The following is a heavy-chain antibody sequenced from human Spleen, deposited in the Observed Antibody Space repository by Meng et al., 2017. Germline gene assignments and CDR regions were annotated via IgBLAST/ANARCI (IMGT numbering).Heavy chain of an antibody. D-gene: IGHD3-10*01. Sequence: QGQLQESGPGLVKPSGTRSLTCVVSGGSISSIDWWSWVRQPPGKGLEWIGEIYHGGDTNYNPSLKSRVTIAIDRSKNQFSLKLSSVTAADTAVYYCARRRTSGSYYSFQSIYFDYWGQGTLVTVSS. CDR1: GGSISSIDW. CDR3: ARRRTSGSYYSFQSIYFDY. V-gene: IGHV4/OR15-8*02. J-gene: IGHJ4*02. CDR2: IYHGGDT.